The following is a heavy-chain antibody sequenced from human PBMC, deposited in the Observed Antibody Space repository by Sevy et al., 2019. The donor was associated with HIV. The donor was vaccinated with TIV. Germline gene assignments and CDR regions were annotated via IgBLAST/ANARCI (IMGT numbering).Heavy chain of an antibody. D-gene: IGHD3-22*01. V-gene: IGHV4-38-2*02. CDR1: GYSISSGYY. CDR3: VRSPKDSSGYSDY. CDR2: IYHSGST. Sequence: SETLSLTCTVSGYSISSGYYWGWIRQPPGKGLEWIGSIYHSGSTYYNPSLKSRVTISVDTSKNQFSLKLSSVTAADTAVYYCVRSPKDSSGYSDYWGQGTLVTVSS. J-gene: IGHJ4*02.